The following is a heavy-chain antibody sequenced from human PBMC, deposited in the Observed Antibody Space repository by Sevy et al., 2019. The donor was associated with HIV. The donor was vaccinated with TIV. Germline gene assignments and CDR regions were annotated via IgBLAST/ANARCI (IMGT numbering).Heavy chain of an antibody. D-gene: IGHD1-26*01. J-gene: IGHJ4*02. CDR3: ARGGGWELRVSYFDY. CDR1: GFTFSSYA. Sequence: GGSLRLSCAASGFTFSSYAMHWVRQAPGKGLEWVAVISYDGSNKYYADSVKGRFTISRDNSKNTLYLQMNSLRAEDTAGYYCARGGGWELRVSYFDYWGQGTLVTVSS. V-gene: IGHV3-30-3*01. CDR2: ISYDGSNK.